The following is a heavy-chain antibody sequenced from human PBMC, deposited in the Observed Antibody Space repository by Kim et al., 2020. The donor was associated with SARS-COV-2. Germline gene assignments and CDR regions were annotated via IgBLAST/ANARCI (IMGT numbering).Heavy chain of an antibody. V-gene: IGHV3-48*04. CDR2: TI. D-gene: IGHD2-15*01. Sequence: TINYADSVKGRFTISRDNAKNSLYLQMNSLRAEDTAVYYCARDRMAANDYWGQGTLVTVSS. CDR3: ARDRMAANDY. J-gene: IGHJ4*02.